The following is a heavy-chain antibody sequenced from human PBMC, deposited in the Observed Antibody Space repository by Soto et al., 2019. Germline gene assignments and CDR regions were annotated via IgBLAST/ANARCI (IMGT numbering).Heavy chain of an antibody. CDR1: GGSISSGGYY. D-gene: IGHD2-15*01. CDR3: ARERDGDYCIDY. Sequence: SETLSLTCTVSGGSISSGGYYWSWIRQHPGKGLEWIGYIYYSGSTYYNPSLKSRVTISVDTSKNQFSLKLSSVTAADTAVYYCARERDGDYCIDYWGQGTLVTVSS. V-gene: IGHV4-31*03. J-gene: IGHJ4*02. CDR2: IYYSGST.